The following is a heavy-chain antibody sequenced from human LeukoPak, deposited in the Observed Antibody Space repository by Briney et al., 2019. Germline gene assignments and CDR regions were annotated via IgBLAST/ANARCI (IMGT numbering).Heavy chain of an antibody. J-gene: IGHJ6*02. Sequence: GGSLRLSCAASGFTFSSYAMSWVRQAPGKGLEWVSAISGSGGSTYYADSVKGRFTISRDNSKNTLYLQMNSLRAEDTAVYYCASPKAPYSSGWLNPSHYYGMDVWGQGTTVTVSS. V-gene: IGHV3-23*01. CDR2: ISGSGGST. CDR3: ASPKAPYSSGWLNPSHYYGMDV. CDR1: GFTFSSYA. D-gene: IGHD6-19*01.